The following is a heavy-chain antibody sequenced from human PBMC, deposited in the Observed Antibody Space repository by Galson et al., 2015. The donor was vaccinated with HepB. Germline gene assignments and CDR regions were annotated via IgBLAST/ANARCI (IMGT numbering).Heavy chain of an antibody. J-gene: IGHJ4*02. Sequence: SVKVSCKASGYTFTSYYMHWVRQAPGQGLEWMGIINPSGGSTSYAQKFQGRVTMTRDTSTSTVYMGLSSLRSEDTAVYYCVRGHIVVVVAATPFFDYWGQGTLVTVSS. CDR1: GYTFTSYY. CDR2: INPSGGST. V-gene: IGHV1-46*01. CDR3: VRGHIVVVVAATPFFDY. D-gene: IGHD2-15*01.